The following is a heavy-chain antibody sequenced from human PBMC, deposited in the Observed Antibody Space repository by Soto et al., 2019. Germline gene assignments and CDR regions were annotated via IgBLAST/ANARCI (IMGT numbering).Heavy chain of an antibody. Sequence: GGSLRLSCEVSGFTFSDHYMSWVRKAPGKGLEWVSRISTTSTYRHYAGSAKGRFTISRDNSKNSVYLQMNSVRADDTAVYYCARDYYGPSGYPTFDYWGQGTLVTVSS. CDR1: GFTFSDHY. J-gene: IGHJ4*02. D-gene: IGHD3-22*01. V-gene: IGHV3-11*06. CDR2: ISTTSTYR. CDR3: ARDYYGPSGYPTFDY.